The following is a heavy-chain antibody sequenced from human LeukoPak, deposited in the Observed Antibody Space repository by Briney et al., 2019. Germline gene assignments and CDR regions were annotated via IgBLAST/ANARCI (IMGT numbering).Heavy chain of an antibody. V-gene: IGHV3-23*01. J-gene: IGHJ4*02. CDR3: AKANSITIFGVISPVDY. CDR2: ISDSGGST. D-gene: IGHD3-3*01. Sequence: PGGSLRLSCAASGFTFSSYAMSWVRQAPGKGLEWVSTISDSGGSTYYADSVKGRFTISRDNSENTLYLQMNSLRAEDTAVYYCAKANSITIFGVISPVDYWGQGTLVTVSS. CDR1: GFTFSSYA.